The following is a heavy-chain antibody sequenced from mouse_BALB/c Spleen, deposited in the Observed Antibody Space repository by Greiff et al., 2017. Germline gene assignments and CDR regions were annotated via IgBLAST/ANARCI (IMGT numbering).Heavy chain of an antibody. CDR2: ISSGGSYT. D-gene: IGHD1-1*01. J-gene: IGHJ3*01. Sequence: EVQRVESGGGLVKPGGSLKLSCAASGFTFSSYAMSWVRQSPEKRLEWVAEISSGGSYTYYPDTVTGRFTISRDNAKNTLYLEMSSLRSEDTAMYYCARDPSSRGFAYWGQGTLVTVSA. CDR1: GFTFSSYA. CDR3: ARDPSSRGFAY. V-gene: IGHV5-9-4*01.